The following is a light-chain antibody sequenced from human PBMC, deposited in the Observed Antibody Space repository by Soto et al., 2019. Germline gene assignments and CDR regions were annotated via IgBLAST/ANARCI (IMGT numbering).Light chain of an antibody. Sequence: QLVLTQPPSVSGAPGQRVTISCTGSSSNIGAGYDVHWYQQLPGTAPKLLIYGNSNRPSGVPARFASSKSGTSASLALTGLQAEDEADYYCQSYDSSLSGVVFGGGTKLTVL. J-gene: IGLJ2*01. CDR3: QSYDSSLSGVV. CDR2: GNS. V-gene: IGLV1-40*01. CDR1: SSNIGAGYD.